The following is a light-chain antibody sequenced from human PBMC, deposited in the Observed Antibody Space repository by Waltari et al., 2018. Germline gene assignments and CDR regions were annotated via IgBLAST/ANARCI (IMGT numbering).Light chain of an antibody. CDR2: EAN. CDR1: NSDIGTYNL. J-gene: IGLJ1*01. CDR3: CSYAGSSSYV. Sequence: QSALTQPASVSGSPGQSITISCTGSNSDIGTYNLVSWYQHHPGKAPKLIIFEANKRPPGVSNRFSVSKAGNTAALTISWLQAEDEADYYCCSYAGSSSYVFGPGTKVTVL. V-gene: IGLV2-23*01.